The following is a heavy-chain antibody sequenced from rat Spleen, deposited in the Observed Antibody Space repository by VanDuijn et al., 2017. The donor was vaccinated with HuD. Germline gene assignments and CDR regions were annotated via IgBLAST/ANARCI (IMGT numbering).Heavy chain of an antibody. V-gene: IGHV5-29*01. Sequence: EVQLVESGGGLVQPGRSLKLSCAASGFTFSNYGMAWVCQTPTKGLEWVATITSGYSNTYYPDSVKGRFTISRDNAKSTLYLQMDSLRSEDTATYYCARHYGGYSEYVMDAWGQGASVTVSS. CDR2: ITSGYSNT. J-gene: IGHJ4*01. D-gene: IGHD1-11*01. CDR1: GFTFSNYG. CDR3: ARHYGGYSEYVMDA.